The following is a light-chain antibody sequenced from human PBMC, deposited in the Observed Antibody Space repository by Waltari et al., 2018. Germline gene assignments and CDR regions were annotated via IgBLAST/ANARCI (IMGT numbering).Light chain of an antibody. CDR2: LTS. J-gene: IGKJ1*01. Sequence: DIVITKSPLSLPVTPGEPASISCRSSQSLLHSNGNTYLEWFLQKPGQSPQLLIYLTSRRASGVPDRFIGSGSGTDFTLKISRVEAEDVGIYYCMQDLQTPWTFGQGTRVEIK. CDR1: QSLLHSNGNTY. CDR3: MQDLQTPWT. V-gene: IGKV2-28*01.